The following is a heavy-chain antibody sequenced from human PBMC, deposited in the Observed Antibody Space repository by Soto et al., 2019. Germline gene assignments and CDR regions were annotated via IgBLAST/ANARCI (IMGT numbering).Heavy chain of an antibody. CDR3: ARWRSIVARPGGFFDF. Sequence: SETLSLTCTVSGGSISSSSHYWGWIRQAPGKGLEWIATIYYSGNTYYNPSLKSRVTISVDTSKNQFSLRLPSVTAADTAVYYCARWRSIVARPGGFFDFWGQGTLVTVSS. CDR2: IYYSGNT. V-gene: IGHV4-39*01. CDR1: GGSISSSSHY. J-gene: IGHJ4*02. D-gene: IGHD6-6*01.